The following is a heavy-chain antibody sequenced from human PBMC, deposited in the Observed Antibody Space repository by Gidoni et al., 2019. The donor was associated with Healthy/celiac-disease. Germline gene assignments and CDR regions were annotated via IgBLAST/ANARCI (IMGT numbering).Heavy chain of an antibody. Sequence: VQLVQSGPAVKKPGQPLRLSCTGSGYSFTSYWISWVRQLPGKGLEWMGRIDPSDSYSNYSPSFQGHVTISADKSISTAYLQWSSLKASDTAMYYCARQGCSSTSCYLWGQGTLVTVSS. V-gene: IGHV5-10-1*01. CDR1: GYSFTSYW. CDR3: ARQGCSSTSCYL. J-gene: IGHJ4*02. CDR2: IDPSDSYS. D-gene: IGHD2-2*01.